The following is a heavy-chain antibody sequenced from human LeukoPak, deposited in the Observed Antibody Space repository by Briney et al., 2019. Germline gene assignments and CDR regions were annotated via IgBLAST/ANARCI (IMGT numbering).Heavy chain of an antibody. CDR2: IYHSEST. V-gene: IGHV4-30-2*01. D-gene: IGHD3-22*01. Sequence: PSETLSLTCAVSGGSISSGGYSWSWIRQPPGKGLERNGYIYHSESTYYNPSLKSRVTISVGRSKNQFSLKLSSVTAADTAVYYCARGARVYYDSSGYYYYFWYFGLWGRGTLVTVSS. CDR3: ARGARVYYDSSGYYYYFWYFGL. CDR1: GGSISSGGYS. J-gene: IGHJ2*01.